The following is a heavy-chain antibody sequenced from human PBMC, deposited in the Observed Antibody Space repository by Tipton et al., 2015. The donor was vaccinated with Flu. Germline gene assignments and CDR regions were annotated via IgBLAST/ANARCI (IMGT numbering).Heavy chain of an antibody. D-gene: IGHD3-3*01. Sequence: TLSLTCTVSGGSISSGDYYWSWIRQHPGKGLEWIGYIYYSGSTYYNPSLKSRVTISVDTSKNQFSLKLSSVTAADTAVYYCARGAYDFWSGYPTHYFDYWGQGTLVTVSS. CDR2: IYYSGST. CDR3: ARGAYDFWSGYPTHYFDY. CDR1: GGSISSGDYY. V-gene: IGHV4-31*03. J-gene: IGHJ4*02.